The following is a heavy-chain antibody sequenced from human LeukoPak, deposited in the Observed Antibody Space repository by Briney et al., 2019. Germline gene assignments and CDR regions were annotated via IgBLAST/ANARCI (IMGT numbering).Heavy chain of an antibody. D-gene: IGHD3-9*01. CDR1: GYTFTSYG. CDR2: ISAYNGYT. Sequence: GASVKVSCKASGYTFTSYGISWVRQAPGQGLEWMGWISAYNGYTNYAQKLQGRVTMTTDTSTSTAYMELRSLRSDDTAVYYCARDREVLRYFDWLVWGQGTLVTVSS. J-gene: IGHJ4*02. CDR3: ARDREVLRYFDWLV. V-gene: IGHV1-18*01.